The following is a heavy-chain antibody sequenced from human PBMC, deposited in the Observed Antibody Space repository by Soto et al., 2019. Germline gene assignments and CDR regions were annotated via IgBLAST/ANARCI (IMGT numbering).Heavy chain of an antibody. CDR1: GDSISNGDYY. V-gene: IGHV4-30-4*01. D-gene: IGHD3-16*02. CDR2: IDSSGST. J-gene: IGHJ4*02. CDR3: ASRYLY. Sequence: TLSLTCTVTGDSISNGDYYWSWIRQPPGRGLEWIGYIDSSGSTYYNPSLKSRLTMSVDMSKNQFSLRLTSVTAADTAVYYCASRYLYWGQGLLVTI.